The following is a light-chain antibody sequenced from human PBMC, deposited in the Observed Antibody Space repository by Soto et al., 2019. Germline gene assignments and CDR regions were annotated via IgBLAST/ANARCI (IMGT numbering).Light chain of an antibody. J-gene: IGLJ3*02. CDR2: NNN. CDR3: AAWDDSLSGPV. CDR1: RASIGSNT. V-gene: IGLV1-44*01. Sequence: QSVLTQPPSASGTPGQRVTISCSGSRASIGSNTVTWYQHLPGAAPKLLVYNNNQRPSGVPDRFSGYKSDTSASLAISGLQFEDGAVYYCAAWDDSLSGPVFGGGTKVTVL.